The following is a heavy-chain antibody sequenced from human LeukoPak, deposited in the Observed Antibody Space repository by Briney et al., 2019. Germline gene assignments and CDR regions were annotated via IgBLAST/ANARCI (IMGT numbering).Heavy chain of an antibody. Sequence: SETLSLTCTVSGGSISSYYWSWIRRPPGKGLEWIGYIYTSGSTNYNPSLKSRVTISVDTSKNQFSLKLSSVTAADTAVYYCATTQNYYDSSGYYPLGYWGQGTLVTVSS. V-gene: IGHV4-4*09. CDR3: ATTQNYYDSSGYYPLGY. CDR2: IYTSGST. J-gene: IGHJ4*02. D-gene: IGHD3-22*01. CDR1: GGSISSYY.